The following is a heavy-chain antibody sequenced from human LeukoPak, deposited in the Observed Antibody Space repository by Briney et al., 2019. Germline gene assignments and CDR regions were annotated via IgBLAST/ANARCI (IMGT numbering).Heavy chain of an antibody. V-gene: IGHV3-21*01. CDR1: GFTFSSYS. Sequence: GGSLRLSCAASGFTFSSYSMNWVRRAPGEGLEWVSSISSSSSYIYYADSVKGRFTISRDNAKNSLYLQMNSLRAEDTAVYYCARVEQQWLVSYFDYWGQGTLVTVSS. CDR3: ARVEQQWLVSYFDY. D-gene: IGHD6-19*01. CDR2: ISSSSSYI. J-gene: IGHJ4*02.